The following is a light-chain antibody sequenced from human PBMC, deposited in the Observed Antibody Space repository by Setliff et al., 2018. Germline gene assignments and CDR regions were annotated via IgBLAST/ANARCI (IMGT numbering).Light chain of an antibody. CDR2: EVS. Sequence: QSALTQPASVSGSPGQSITISCTGTSSDVGAYNYVSWYQQHPGKAPKLMIYEVSNRPSGVSNRFSGSKSGNTASLTISGLQAEDEADCYCSSYTSTSSPYVFGTGTKVTV. V-gene: IGLV2-14*01. J-gene: IGLJ1*01. CDR1: SSDVGAYNY. CDR3: SSYTSTSSPYV.